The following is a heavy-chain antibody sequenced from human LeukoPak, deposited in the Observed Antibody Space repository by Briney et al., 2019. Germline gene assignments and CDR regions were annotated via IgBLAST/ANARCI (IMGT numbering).Heavy chain of an antibody. CDR2: ISTSGGTI. Sequence: RGSLRLSCAASGFTFSNYATTWVRQAPGRGLEWVSTISTSGGTIYYADSVKGRFTISRDNSRNTLYLQMNSLRAEDTALYFCAKVGPVVVTAFPGLFDYWGEGTVVSV. V-gene: IGHV3-23*01. J-gene: IGHJ4*02. D-gene: IGHD2-21*02. CDR3: AKVGPVVVTAFPGLFDY. CDR1: GFTFSNYA.